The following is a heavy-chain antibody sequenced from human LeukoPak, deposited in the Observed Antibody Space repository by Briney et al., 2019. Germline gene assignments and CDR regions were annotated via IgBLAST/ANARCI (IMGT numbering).Heavy chain of an antibody. V-gene: IGHV4-4*07. CDR1: GGSITDYH. J-gene: IGHJ4*02. Sequence: PSETLSLTCTVSGGSITDYHWIWIRQPAGKGLEWIGRLYTSGSTNYNPSLKSRVSMSVDTSKNQFSLKLSSVTAADTAVYYCAREVVVVPAATGPFSDYWGQGTLVTVSS. CDR3: AREVVVVPAATGPFSDY. CDR2: LYTSGST. D-gene: IGHD2-2*01.